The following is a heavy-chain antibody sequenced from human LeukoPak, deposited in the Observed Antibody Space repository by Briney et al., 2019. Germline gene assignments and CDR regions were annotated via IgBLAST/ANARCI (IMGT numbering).Heavy chain of an antibody. J-gene: IGHJ4*02. Sequence: SETLSLTCAVYGGSFSGYYWSWIRQPPGKGLEWIGEINHSGSTNYNPSLKSRVTISVDTSKNQFSLKLSSVTAADTAVYYCAGSSGWYGYELGYWGQGTLVTVSS. CDR2: INHSGST. CDR3: AGSSGWYGYELGY. CDR1: GGSFSGYY. D-gene: IGHD6-19*01. V-gene: IGHV4-34*01.